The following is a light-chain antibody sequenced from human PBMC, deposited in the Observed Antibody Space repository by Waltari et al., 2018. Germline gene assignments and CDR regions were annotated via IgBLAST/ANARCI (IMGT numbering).Light chain of an antibody. CDR3: QQYNSYSWT. J-gene: IGKJ1*01. Sequence: DIQMTQSPSTLSASVGDRAPITCRASQSISSWLAWYQEKPGKAPKLLIYKASSLESGVPSRFSGSGSGTEFTLTISSLQPDDFATYYCQQYNSYSWTFGQGTKVEIK. CDR1: QSISSW. V-gene: IGKV1-5*03. CDR2: KAS.